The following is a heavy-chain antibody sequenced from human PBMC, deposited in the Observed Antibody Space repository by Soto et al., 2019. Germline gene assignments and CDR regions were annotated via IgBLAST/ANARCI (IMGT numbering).Heavy chain of an antibody. D-gene: IGHD6-6*01. CDR3: AHSYSSSPDDGFDV. Sequence: QITLKESGQTLVKPTQILTLTCTFSGFSLTTGGVGVGWIRQPRGEALEWLALIYWDDDERYSPSLRSRLTITKDTSKNQVVLTMTNMEPVDTGTYYCAHSYSSSPDDGFDVWGQGTRVTVSS. CDR2: IYWDDDE. V-gene: IGHV2-5*02. J-gene: IGHJ3*01. CDR1: GFSLTTGGVG.